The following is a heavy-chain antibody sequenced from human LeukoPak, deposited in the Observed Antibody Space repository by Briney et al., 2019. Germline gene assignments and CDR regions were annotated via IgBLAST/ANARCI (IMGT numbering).Heavy chain of an antibody. D-gene: IGHD3-22*01. CDR1: GGSISSYY. Sequence: SETLSLTCTVSGGSISSYYWSWIRQPPGKGLEWIGYIYYSGSTNYNPSLKSRVTISVDTSKNQFSLKLSSVTVADTAVYYCARHRESGYYGDDAFDIWGQGTMVTVSS. V-gene: IGHV4-59*08. CDR3: ARHRESGYYGDDAFDI. J-gene: IGHJ3*02. CDR2: IYYSGST.